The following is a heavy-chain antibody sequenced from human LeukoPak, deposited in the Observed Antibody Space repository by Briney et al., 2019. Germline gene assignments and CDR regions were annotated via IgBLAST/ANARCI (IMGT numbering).Heavy chain of an antibody. CDR2: INPNSGGT. J-gene: IGHJ3*02. Sequence: ASVKVSCKASGYTFTGYYMHWVRQAPGQGLEWMGWINPNSGGTNYAQKFQGRVTMTRDTSISTAYMELSRLRSDDTAVYYCAREVGGIYTAMAGGDAFDIWGQGTMVTVSS. D-gene: IGHD5-18*01. V-gene: IGHV1-2*02. CDR1: GYTFTGYY. CDR3: AREVGGIYTAMAGGDAFDI.